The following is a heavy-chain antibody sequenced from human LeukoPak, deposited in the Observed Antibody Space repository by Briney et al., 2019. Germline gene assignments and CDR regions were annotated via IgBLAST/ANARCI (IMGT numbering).Heavy chain of an antibody. D-gene: IGHD1-20*01. J-gene: IGHJ4*02. CDR2: INPSGGST. V-gene: IGHV1-46*01. Sequence: ASVKVSCQASGYTFPSYYMHWVRQAPGQGRAWMGIINPSGGSTSYAKKFQGRVTMTRDTSTSTVYMELSSLRSEDTAVYYCARGEGNNLFDYWGQGTLVTVSS. CDR1: GYTFPSYY. CDR3: ARGEGNNLFDY.